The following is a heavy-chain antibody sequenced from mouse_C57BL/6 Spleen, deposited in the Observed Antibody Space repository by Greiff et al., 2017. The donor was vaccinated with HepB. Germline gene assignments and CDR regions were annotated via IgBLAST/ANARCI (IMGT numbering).Heavy chain of an antibody. CDR1: GYSFTGYY. CDR3: ARSGEHRNYAMDY. J-gene: IGHJ4*01. V-gene: IGHV1-42*01. D-gene: IGHD3-1*01. CDR2: INPSTGGT. Sequence: EVQLQQSGPELVKPGASVKISCKASGYSFTGYYMNWVKQSPEKSLEWIGEINPSTGGTTYNQKFKAKATLTVDKSSSTAYMQLKSLTSEDSAVYYCARSGEHRNYAMDYWGQGTSVTVSS.